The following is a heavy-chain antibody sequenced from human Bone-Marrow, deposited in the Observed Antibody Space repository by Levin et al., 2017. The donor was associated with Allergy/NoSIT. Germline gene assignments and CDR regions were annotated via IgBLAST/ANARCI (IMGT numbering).Heavy chain of an antibody. CDR3: AKDIPQTSYYDYVWGSYRPKQYRKYYFDY. CDR2: ISYDGSNK. D-gene: IGHD3-16*02. CDR1: GFTFSSYG. Sequence: PGGSLRLSCAASGFTFSSYGMHWVRQAPGKGLEWVAVISYDGSNKYYADSVKGRFTISRDNSKNTLYLQMNSLRAEDTAVYYCAKDIPQTSYYDYVWGSYRPKQYRKYYFDYWGQGTLVTVSS. J-gene: IGHJ4*02. V-gene: IGHV3-30*18.